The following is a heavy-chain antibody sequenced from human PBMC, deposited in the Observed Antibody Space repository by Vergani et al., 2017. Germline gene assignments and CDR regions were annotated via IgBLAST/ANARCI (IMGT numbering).Heavy chain of an antibody. V-gene: IGHV3-23*04. CDR2: ISGSGDST. CDR1: GFTFSIYA. D-gene: IGHD3-22*01. J-gene: IGHJ3*02. Sequence: EVQLVESGGGLVPPGGSLRLSCAASGFTFSIYAMSWVRQAPGKGLEWVSAISGSGDSTYSADSVQGRFTIAMYNSKYTLYLKMNSLRAEDTAVYFCANGFVVIPRDAFDIWGQGTMVTVSS. CDR3: ANGFVVIPRDAFDI.